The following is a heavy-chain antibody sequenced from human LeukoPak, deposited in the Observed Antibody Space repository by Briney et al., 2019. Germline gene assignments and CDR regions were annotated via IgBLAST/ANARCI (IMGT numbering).Heavy chain of an antibody. Sequence: ASVKVSCKASGYTFTTYSISWLRQAPGEGLEWMGWISAYNANTNYAQKFHGRVTMTTDTSTTTAYMELRSLRSDDTAVYFCARAQYGGKSGSWYSDLWGRSTLVTVSS. CDR1: GYTFTTYS. J-gene: IGHJ2*01. D-gene: IGHD4-23*01. CDR2: ISAYNANT. CDR3: ARAQYGGKSGSWYSDL. V-gene: IGHV1-18*01.